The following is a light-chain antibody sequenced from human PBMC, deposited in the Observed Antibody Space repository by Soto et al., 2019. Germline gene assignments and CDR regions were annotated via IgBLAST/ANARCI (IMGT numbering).Light chain of an antibody. CDR2: GAS. CDR3: QQSYNSPFN. V-gene: IGKV3-15*01. J-gene: IGKJ3*01. Sequence: EVVMTQSPATLSVSPGERATLSCRASQSVSNNLAWYQQIPGQAPRLLIYGASTRATGIPARFSGSGSGTEFTLTIDSLQPEDFATYYCQQSYNSPFNFGPGTKVDI. CDR1: QSVSNN.